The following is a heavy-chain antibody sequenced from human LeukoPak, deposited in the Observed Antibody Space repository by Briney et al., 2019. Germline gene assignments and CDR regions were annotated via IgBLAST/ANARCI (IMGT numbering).Heavy chain of an antibody. Sequence: PSQTLSLTCTVYGGSISSGSYYWSWIRQAAGKGLEWIGRIYTSGSTNYNPSLKSRVTISVDTSKNQFSLKLSSVTAADTAVYYCARDSVVPAAIPTKRWYDPWGQGTLVTVSS. V-gene: IGHV4-61*02. CDR2: IYTSGST. D-gene: IGHD2-2*02. J-gene: IGHJ5*02. CDR3: ARDSVVPAAIPTKRWYDP. CDR1: GGSISSGSYY.